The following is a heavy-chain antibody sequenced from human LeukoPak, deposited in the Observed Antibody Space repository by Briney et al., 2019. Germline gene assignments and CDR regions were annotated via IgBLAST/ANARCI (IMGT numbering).Heavy chain of an antibody. CDR1: GFTFSSYS. Sequence: GGSLRLSCAASGFTFSSYSMNWVRQAPGKGLEWVSYISSSSSAKYYADSVKGRFTISRDNAKNSLFLQMNSLRAEDTAVYYCARDPAAVTTDPHYGMDVWGQGTTVTVSS. V-gene: IGHV3-48*04. J-gene: IGHJ6*02. CDR3: ARDPAAVTTDPHYGMDV. CDR2: ISSSSSAK. D-gene: IGHD4-17*01.